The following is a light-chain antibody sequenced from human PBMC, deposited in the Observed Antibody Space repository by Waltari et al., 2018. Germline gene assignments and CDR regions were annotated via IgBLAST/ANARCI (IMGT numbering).Light chain of an antibody. CDR1: QSFSTN. Sequence: EILLTQSPDTLSVSPGERATLSCRASQSFSTNLAWYQQKPGQVPRLIIYAASTRATGVAARFSGSGSGTEFTLTISSLQSEDFAVYYCQQYHHWPLTFGGGTEVEIK. CDR2: AAS. J-gene: IGKJ4*01. V-gene: IGKV3-15*01. CDR3: QQYHHWPLT.